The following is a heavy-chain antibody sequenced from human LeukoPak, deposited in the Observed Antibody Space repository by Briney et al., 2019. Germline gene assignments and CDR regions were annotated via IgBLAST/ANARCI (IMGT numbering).Heavy chain of an antibody. D-gene: IGHD4-11*01. J-gene: IGHJ4*02. Sequence: SETLSLTCSVSGGSINNYYWSWIRQPPGKGLEWIGNIYYSGSTNYNPSLKSRVTISVGTSKNQFSLKLSSVTAADTAVYYCASIRTVTYFDYWGQGTLVTVSS. CDR2: IYYSGST. CDR1: GGSINNYY. CDR3: ASIRTVTYFDY. V-gene: IGHV4-59*08.